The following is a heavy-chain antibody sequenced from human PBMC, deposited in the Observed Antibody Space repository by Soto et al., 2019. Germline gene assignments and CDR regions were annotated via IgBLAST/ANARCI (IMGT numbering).Heavy chain of an antibody. CDR2: ISGSGVST. CDR1: GFTFSSYA. V-gene: IGHV3-23*01. J-gene: IGHJ4*02. D-gene: IGHD6-13*01. CDR3: AKEHHYSSSWSEFDY. Sequence: EVQLLESGGGLVQPGGSLRLSCAASGFTFSSYAMSWVRQAPGKGLEWVSAISGSGVSTYYAVSVKGRFTISRDNSKNTLYLQMNSLRAEDTAVYYCAKEHHYSSSWSEFDYWGQGTLVTVSS.